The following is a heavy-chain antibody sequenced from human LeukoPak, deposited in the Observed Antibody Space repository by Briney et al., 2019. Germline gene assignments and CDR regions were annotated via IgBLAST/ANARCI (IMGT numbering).Heavy chain of an antibody. CDR2: IYYSGST. D-gene: IGHD6-13*01. Sequence: SESLSLTCTVSGGSVSSHYWSWIRQPPGKGLDWIGYIYYSGSTNYNPSLKSRVTISVDTSKNQFSLKLSSVTAADTAVYYCARRDSSSCIDYWGQGTLVTVSS. CDR3: ARRDSSSCIDY. CDR1: GGSVSSHY. V-gene: IGHV4-59*08. J-gene: IGHJ4*02.